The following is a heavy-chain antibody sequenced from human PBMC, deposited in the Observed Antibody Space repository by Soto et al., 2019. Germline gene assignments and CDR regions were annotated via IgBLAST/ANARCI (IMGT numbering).Heavy chain of an antibody. D-gene: IGHD3-10*01. CDR1: GGSISSGGYY. CDR2: INHSGST. V-gene: IGHV4-39*07. Sequence: PSETLSLTCTVSGGSISSGGYYWSWIRQPPGKGLEWIGEINHSGSTNYNPSLKSRVTISVDTSKNQFSLKLSSVTAADTAVYYCARKSRRTGIDYWGQGTLVTSPQ. CDR3: ARKSRRTGIDY. J-gene: IGHJ4*02.